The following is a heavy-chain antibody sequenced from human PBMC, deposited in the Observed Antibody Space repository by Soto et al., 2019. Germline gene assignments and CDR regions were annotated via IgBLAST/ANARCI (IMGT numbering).Heavy chain of an antibody. J-gene: IGHJ5*02. Sequence: CTVSGDSITSHDFYWGWVRRPPGQGLEWIGTISHSGDTFYNPPLKGRLTMSLDASKNQFSMRLTSVTAADAAVYFCARQMRGAPALGWFDPWGQGTPVTVSS. CDR2: ISHSGDT. D-gene: IGHD3-16*01. CDR3: ARQMRGAPALGWFDP. CDR1: GDSITSHDFY. V-gene: IGHV4-39*01.